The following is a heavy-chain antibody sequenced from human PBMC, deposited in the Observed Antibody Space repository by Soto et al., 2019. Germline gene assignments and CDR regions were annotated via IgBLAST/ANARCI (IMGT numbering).Heavy chain of an antibody. Sequence: ASVKVSCKASGYTFTSYDINWVRQATGQGLEWMGWMNPNSGNTGYAQKFQGRVTMTRNTSISTAYMELSSLRSEDTAVYYCARDVYCNGGSCGPNWFDPWGQGTLVTVSS. V-gene: IGHV1-8*01. D-gene: IGHD2-15*01. CDR1: GYTFTSYD. CDR2: MNPNSGNT. J-gene: IGHJ5*02. CDR3: ARDVYCNGGSCGPNWFDP.